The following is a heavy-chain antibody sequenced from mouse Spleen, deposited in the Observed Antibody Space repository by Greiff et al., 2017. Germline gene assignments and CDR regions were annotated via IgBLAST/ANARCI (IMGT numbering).Heavy chain of an antibody. J-gene: IGHJ2*01. CDR2: ISSGGGST. D-gene: IGHD2-2*01. Sequence: EVKLMESGGGLVKLGGSLKLSCAASGFTFSSYYMSWVRQTPEKRLEWVATISSGGGSTYYPDSVKGRFTISRDNAKNTLYLQMSSLNSEDTAVYYCARDGVTTYYFDYWGQGTTLTVSS. CDR1: GFTFSSYY. CDR3: ARDGVTTYYFDY. V-gene: IGHV5-6-4*01.